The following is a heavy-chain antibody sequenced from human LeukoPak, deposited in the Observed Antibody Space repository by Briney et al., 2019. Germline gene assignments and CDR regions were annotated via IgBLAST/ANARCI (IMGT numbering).Heavy chain of an antibody. Sequence: SSETVSLTCTVSGGSISSGDYYWSWIRQPPGKGLEWIGYIYYSGSTYYNPSLKSRVTISVDTSKNQFSLKLSSVTAADTAVYYCARGETSGWSGGTLFDYWGQGTLVTVSS. CDR2: IYYSGST. D-gene: IGHD6-19*01. J-gene: IGHJ4*02. CDR1: GGSISSGDYY. V-gene: IGHV4-30-4*08. CDR3: ARGETSGWSGGTLFDY.